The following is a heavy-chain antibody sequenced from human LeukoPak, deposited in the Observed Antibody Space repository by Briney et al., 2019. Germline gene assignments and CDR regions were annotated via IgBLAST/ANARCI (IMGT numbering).Heavy chain of an antibody. J-gene: IGHJ4*02. CDR2: INPNSGGT. D-gene: IGHD6-19*01. CDR3: ARVRYSSLGDFDY. Sequence: ASVKVSCKASGYTFTGYYMHWVRQAPRQGLEWMGWINPNSGGTNYAQKFQGRVTMTRDTSISTAYMELSRLRSDDTAVYYCARVRYSSLGDFDYWGQGTLVTVSS. CDR1: GYTFTGYY. V-gene: IGHV1-2*02.